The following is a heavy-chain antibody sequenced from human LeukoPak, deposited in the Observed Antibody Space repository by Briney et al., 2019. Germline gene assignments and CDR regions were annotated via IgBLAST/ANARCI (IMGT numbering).Heavy chain of an antibody. Sequence: GGSLRLSCAASGFTFSSYGMHWVRQAPGKGLEWVAFIRYDGSNKYYADSVKGRFTISRDNSKNTLYLQMNSLRAEDTAVYYCATIESSGWSHFDYWGQGTLVTVSS. J-gene: IGHJ4*02. D-gene: IGHD6-19*01. CDR3: ATIESSGWSHFDY. CDR1: GFTFSSYG. V-gene: IGHV3-30*02. CDR2: IRYDGSNK.